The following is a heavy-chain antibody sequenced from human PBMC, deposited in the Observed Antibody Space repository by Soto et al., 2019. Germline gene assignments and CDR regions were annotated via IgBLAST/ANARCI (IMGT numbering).Heavy chain of an antibody. CDR3: AKVRHYFDRGAFDI. V-gene: IGHV3-30*18. CDR2: ISYDGSNK. Sequence: QVQLVESGGGVVQPGRSLRLSCAASGFTFSNYGIHWVRQAPGKGLEWVAVISYDGSNKYYAGSVKGRFTISRDNSKNTLYLQMNSLRAEGTAVFYCAKVRHYFDRGAFDIWGQGTMVTVSS. CDR1: GFTFSNYG. D-gene: IGHD3-22*01. J-gene: IGHJ3*02.